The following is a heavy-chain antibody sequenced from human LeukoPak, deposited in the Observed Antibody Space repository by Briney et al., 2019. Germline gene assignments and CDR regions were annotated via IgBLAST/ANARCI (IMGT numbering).Heavy chain of an antibody. CDR2: IYSGGST. D-gene: IGHD1-20*01. Sequence: PGGSLRLSCAASGFPASSNYMSWARQAPGKGLEWVSGIYSGGSTYYADSVKGRFTISRDNSKNTLYLQMNSLRAEDTAVYYCASGGANWNYNDYWGQGTLVTVSS. CDR3: ASGGANWNYNDY. J-gene: IGHJ4*02. V-gene: IGHV3-66*02. CDR1: GFPASSNY.